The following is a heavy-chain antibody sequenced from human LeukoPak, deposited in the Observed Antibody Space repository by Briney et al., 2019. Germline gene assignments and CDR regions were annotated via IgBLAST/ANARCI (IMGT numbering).Heavy chain of an antibody. V-gene: IGHV4-39*01. Sequence: NPSETLSLTCTISGGSISSSSEYCGWIRQPPGKGLEWIGNICYSGTTYYNPSLKSRVTISVDTSKSQFSLKLSPVTAADTAVYYCARPYGGNPGYFDYWGQGTLVTVSS. CDR3: ARPYGGNPGYFDY. D-gene: IGHD4-23*01. CDR2: ICYSGTT. J-gene: IGHJ4*02. CDR1: GGSISSSSEY.